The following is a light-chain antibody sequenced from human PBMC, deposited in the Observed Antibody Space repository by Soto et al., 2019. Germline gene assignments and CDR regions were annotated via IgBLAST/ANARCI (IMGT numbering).Light chain of an antibody. CDR1: NSNIGSNT. CDR3: AEWDDSLNGLVV. CDR2: SND. V-gene: IGLV1-44*01. Sequence: QSVLTQPPSASGTPGQRVTISCSGSNSNIGSNTANWYQQLPGTAPKLLIYSNDQRPSGVPDRFSGSKSGTSASLAISGLQSEDEADYYCAEWDDSLNGLVVFGGGTKLAVL. J-gene: IGLJ2*01.